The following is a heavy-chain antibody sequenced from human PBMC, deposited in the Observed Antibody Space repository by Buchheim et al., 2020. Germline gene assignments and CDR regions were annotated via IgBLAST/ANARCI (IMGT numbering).Heavy chain of an antibody. V-gene: IGHV1-69*12. D-gene: IGHD5-24*01. CDR2: IIPIFGTA. J-gene: IGHJ3*02. CDR1: GGTFSSYA. Sequence: QVQLVQSGAEVKKPGSSVKVSCKASGGTFSSYAISWVRQAPGQGLEWMGGIIPIFGTANCAQKFQGRVTITADESTSTAYMELSSLRSEDTAVYYCARVGIESLDVEMAIIKGYAFDIWGQGT. CDR3: ARVGIESLDVEMAIIKGYAFDI.